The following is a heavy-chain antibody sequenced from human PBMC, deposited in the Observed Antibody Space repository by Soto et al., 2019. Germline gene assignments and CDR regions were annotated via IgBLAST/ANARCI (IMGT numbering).Heavy chain of an antibody. CDR2: INQDGTDK. J-gene: IGHJ4*02. Sequence: PGGSLRLSCVASGFTFSSYWMNWVRQAPGKGLEWVANINQDGTDKHYVDSVKGRFAISRDNAENSLYLQMNSLSAEDTAVYFCARDGSATDVAADDYWGQGTPVTVSS. CDR3: ARDGSATDVAADDY. D-gene: IGHD6-19*01. CDR1: GFTFSSYW. V-gene: IGHV3-7*01.